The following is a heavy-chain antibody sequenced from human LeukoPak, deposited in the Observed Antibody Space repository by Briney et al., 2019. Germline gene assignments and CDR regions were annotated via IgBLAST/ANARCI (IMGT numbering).Heavy chain of an antibody. J-gene: IGHJ4*02. CDR3: AKGPGIAAAGKAFDY. D-gene: IGHD6-13*01. CDR2: ISGSGGNT. V-gene: IGHV3-23*01. CDR1: GFTFSDYA. Sequence: GGSLRLSCAASGFTFSDYAMSWVRQAPGKGLEWVSGISGSGGNTYYADSVKGRFTISRDNSKNTLYLQMNSLRAEDTAVYYCAKGPGIAAAGKAFDYWGQGTLVTVSS.